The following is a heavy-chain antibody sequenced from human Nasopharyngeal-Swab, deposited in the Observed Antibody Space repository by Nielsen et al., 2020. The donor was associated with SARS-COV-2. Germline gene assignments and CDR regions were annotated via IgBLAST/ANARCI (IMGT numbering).Heavy chain of an antibody. Sequence: SVKVSCKTSGDTFTNSALSWVRQAPGQGLEWMGGIVPALGLPNYAQKFRGRLTISADRSTTTSYLELSSLRFEDTAIYYCAREGEYGAYDAPDYWGQGTLVTVSS. CDR3: AREGEYGAYDAPDY. D-gene: IGHD5-12*01. CDR2: IVPALGLP. CDR1: GDTFTNSA. J-gene: IGHJ4*02. V-gene: IGHV1-69*10.